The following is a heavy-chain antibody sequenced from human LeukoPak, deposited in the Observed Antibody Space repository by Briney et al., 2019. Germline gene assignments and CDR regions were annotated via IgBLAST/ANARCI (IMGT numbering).Heavy chain of an antibody. CDR3: ARGYYGDEYYFDY. V-gene: IGHV3-48*01. D-gene: IGHD4-17*01. CDR2: ISSSSSTI. CDR1: GFTFSSYS. J-gene: IGHJ4*02. Sequence: GGSLRLSCAASGFTFSSYSMNWVRQAPGKGLEWVSYISSSSSTIYYADSVKGRFTISRDNAKNSLYLQMNSLRAEDTAVYYCARGYYGDEYYFDYWGQGTLVTVSS.